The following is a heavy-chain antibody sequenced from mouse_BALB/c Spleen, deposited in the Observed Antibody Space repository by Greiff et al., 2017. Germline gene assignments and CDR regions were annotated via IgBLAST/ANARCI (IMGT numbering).Heavy chain of an antibody. CDR2: ISSGSSTI. J-gene: IGHJ2*01. D-gene: IGHD1-1*02. CDR3: ARLGVGYYFDY. CDR1: GFTFSSFG. V-gene: IGHV5-17*02. Sequence: EVQLVESGGGLVQPGGSRKLSCAASGFTFSSFGMHWVRQAPEKGLEWVAYISSGSSTIYYADTVKGRFTISRDNPKNTLFLQMTSLRSEDTAMYYCARLGVGYYFDYWGQGTTLTVSS.